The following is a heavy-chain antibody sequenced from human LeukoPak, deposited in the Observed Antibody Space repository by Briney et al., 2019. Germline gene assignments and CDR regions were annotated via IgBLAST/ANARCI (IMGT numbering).Heavy chain of an antibody. J-gene: IGHJ4*02. V-gene: IGHV3-21*01. Sequence: GGSLRLSCAASGFTFNTYTMNWVRQAPGKGLEWVSSISSGSGYIYYADSVKGRFTISRDNAKNSLYLQMSSLRAEDTAVYYCAIGRRDGYNLVDSFDYWGQGTLVTVSS. D-gene: IGHD5-24*01. CDR2: ISSGSGYI. CDR3: AIGRRDGYNLVDSFDY. CDR1: GFTFNTYT.